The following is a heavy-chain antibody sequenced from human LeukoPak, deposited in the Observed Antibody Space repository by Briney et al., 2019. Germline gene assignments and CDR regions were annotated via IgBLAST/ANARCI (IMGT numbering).Heavy chain of an antibody. D-gene: IGHD2/OR15-2a*01. CDR1: GGSFSGYY. CDR3: ARGTPPSRRFAP. Sequence: SETLSLTCAVYGGSFSGYYWSWIRQPQGKGLKWIGETNLSGRPTSTRSLKSRVTISVDTSKTQFSLKLSSVTAADTAVYYCARGTPPSRRFAPWGQGTLVTVSS. V-gene: IGHV4-34*01. J-gene: IGHJ5*02. CDR2: TNLSGRP.